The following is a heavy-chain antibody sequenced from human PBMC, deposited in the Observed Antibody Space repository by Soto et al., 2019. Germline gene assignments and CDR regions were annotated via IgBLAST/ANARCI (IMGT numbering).Heavy chain of an antibody. V-gene: IGHV3-33*01. D-gene: IGHD4-17*01. Sequence: GGSLRLSCAASGFTFSNYGMHWVRQAPGKGLEWVAVIWYDGSNEAYADSVKGRFSISRDNSKNTLYLQMSSLRVEDTAVYYCARGTYGDLWKAISWGQGTLVTVSS. J-gene: IGHJ5*02. CDR2: IWYDGSNE. CDR3: ARGTYGDLWKAIS. CDR1: GFTFSNYG.